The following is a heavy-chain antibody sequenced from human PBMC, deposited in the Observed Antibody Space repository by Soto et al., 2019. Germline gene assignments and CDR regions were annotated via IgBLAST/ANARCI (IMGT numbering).Heavy chain of an antibody. CDR1: GFIFRNDW. CDR2: IKSKFDGGTT. D-gene: IGHD2-8*01. CDR3: MTHADINGRGH. Sequence: EVQLVESGGGSATPGGSLRLSCEASGFIFRNDWMNWVRQAPGKGLEWVARIKSKFDGGTTDYAAPVKGRFFISRDDSQHTLLLQMNSLQSEDTAGYYCMTHADINGRGHLGQGTLVTVAP. J-gene: IGHJ4*02. V-gene: IGHV3-15*01.